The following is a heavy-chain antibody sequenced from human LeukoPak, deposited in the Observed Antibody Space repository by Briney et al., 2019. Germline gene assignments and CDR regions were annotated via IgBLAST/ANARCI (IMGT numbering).Heavy chain of an antibody. CDR3: AKTGNDFWSGYQYYMDV. J-gene: IGHJ6*03. Sequence: GGSLRLSCAASGFTFSSYAMTWVRQAPGKGLEWVSAISGSGGNTYYADSVKGRFTISRDNSKNTLYLQMNSLRAEDTAIYYCAKTGNDFWSGYQYYMDVWGEGSTVTVSS. V-gene: IGHV3-23*01. CDR1: GFTFSSYA. CDR2: ISGSGGNT. D-gene: IGHD3-3*01.